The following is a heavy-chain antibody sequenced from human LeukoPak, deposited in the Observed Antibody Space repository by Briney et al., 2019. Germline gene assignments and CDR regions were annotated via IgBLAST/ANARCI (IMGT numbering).Heavy chain of an antibody. CDR3: AKAYYDILTGYYGDY. V-gene: IGHV3-23*01. D-gene: IGHD3-9*01. CDR2: ISRSGGST. J-gene: IGHJ4*02. CDR1: GFTFSSYA. Sequence: GGSLRLSCAASGFTFSSYAMSWVRQAPGKGLEWVSAISRSGGSTYYADSVKGRFTISRDNSKNTLYLQMNSLRAEDTAVYYCAKAYYDILTGYYGDYWGQGTLVTVSS.